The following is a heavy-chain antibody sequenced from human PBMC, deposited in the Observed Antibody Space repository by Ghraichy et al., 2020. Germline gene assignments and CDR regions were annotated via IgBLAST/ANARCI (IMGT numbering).Heavy chain of an antibody. J-gene: IGHJ4*02. V-gene: IGHV4-39*01. CDR2: IYYSGST. Sequence: SETLSLTCTVSGGSISSSSYYWGWIRQPPGKGLEWIGSIYYSGSTYYNPSLKSRVTISVDTSKNQFSLKLSSVTAADTAVYYCARRDPVGATDADPFDYWGQGTLVTVSS. D-gene: IGHD1-26*01. CDR1: GGSISSSSYY. CDR3: ARRDPVGATDADPFDY.